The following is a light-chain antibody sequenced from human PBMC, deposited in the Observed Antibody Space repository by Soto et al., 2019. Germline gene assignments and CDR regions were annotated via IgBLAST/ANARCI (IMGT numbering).Light chain of an antibody. CDR3: QQFNKRPLT. J-gene: IGKJ4*01. V-gene: IGKV3-15*01. CDR2: RSS. CDR1: QSVSNN. Sequence: EIVLTQSPATLSVSPGERVTLSCRASQSVSNNVAWYQQKPGQAHRLLIYRSSTMATGVPARFSGSGSGTDFTLTSSSLQPEDFVVYYCQQFNKRPLTFGGGTKVEIK.